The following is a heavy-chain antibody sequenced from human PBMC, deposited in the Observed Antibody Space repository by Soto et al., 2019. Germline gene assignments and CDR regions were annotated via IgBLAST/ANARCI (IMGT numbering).Heavy chain of an antibody. CDR2: ISYDGSNK. J-gene: IGHJ5*02. Sequence: GGSLRLSCAASGFTFSSYGRHWVRQAPGKGLEWVAVISYDGSNKYYADSVKGRFTISRDNSKNTLYLQMNSLRAEDTAVYYCAKDSGPRWLRFQKYNWFDPWGQGTLVTVSS. D-gene: IGHD5-12*01. CDR1: GFTFSSYG. V-gene: IGHV3-30*18. CDR3: AKDSGPRWLRFQKYNWFDP.